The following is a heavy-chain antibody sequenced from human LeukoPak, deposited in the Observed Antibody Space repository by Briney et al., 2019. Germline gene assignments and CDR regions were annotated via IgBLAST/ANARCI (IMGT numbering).Heavy chain of an antibody. CDR3: ARALKLPLNWFDP. Sequence: GASVKVSCKASGHTFTRNYMHWVRQAPGQGLEWMGIINPSGDSSSYAQKFQGRVTMTRDTSTSTVYMELRSLRSEDTAVYYCARALKLPLNWFDPWGQGTLVTVSS. D-gene: IGHD2-15*01. CDR2: INPSGDSS. CDR1: GHTFTRNY. V-gene: IGHV1-46*01. J-gene: IGHJ5*02.